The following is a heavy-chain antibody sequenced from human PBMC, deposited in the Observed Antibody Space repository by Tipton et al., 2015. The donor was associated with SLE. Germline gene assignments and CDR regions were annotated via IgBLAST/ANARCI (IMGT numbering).Heavy chain of an antibody. V-gene: IGHV3-21*01. D-gene: IGHD2-15*01. Sequence: SLRLSCAASGFTFSSYSMNWVRQAPGKGLEWVSSISSSSSYIYYADSVKGRFTISRDNAKNSLYLQMNSLRAEDTAVYYCARGPTPLDFAGYAYDIWGQGTMVTVSS. CDR1: GFTFSSYS. CDR2: ISSSSSYI. J-gene: IGHJ3*02. CDR3: ARGPTPLDFAGYAYDI.